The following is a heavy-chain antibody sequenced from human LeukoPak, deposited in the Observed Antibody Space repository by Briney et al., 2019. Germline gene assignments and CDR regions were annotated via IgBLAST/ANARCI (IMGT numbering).Heavy chain of an antibody. CDR3: ARGSSATGDYTMDV. V-gene: IGHV3-74*01. Sequence: PEGSLRLSCAASGFTFSRHWMHWVRQAPGKGLVWVSRTNADESTTGYADSVKGRFTISRDNAKNTLYLQMNSLRAEDTAVYYCARGSSATGDYTMDVWGQGTTVTVSS. CDR2: TNADESTT. CDR1: GFTFSRHW. D-gene: IGHD6-6*01. J-gene: IGHJ6*02.